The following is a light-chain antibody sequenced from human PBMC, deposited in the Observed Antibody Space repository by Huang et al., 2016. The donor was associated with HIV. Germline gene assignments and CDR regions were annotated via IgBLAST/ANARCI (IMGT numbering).Light chain of an antibody. CDR1: QIINSGS. CDR2: GAS. V-gene: IGKV3-20*01. Sequence: EVVLTQSPATLSLSPGERATLSCRASQIINSGSFAWYQQRPGRAPRLLIHGASTRAAGIPDRFSGSGSGTDFILTINRLESEDFALYYCQQYGVAPLTFGGGTRVEIK. J-gene: IGKJ4*01. CDR3: QQYGVAPLT.